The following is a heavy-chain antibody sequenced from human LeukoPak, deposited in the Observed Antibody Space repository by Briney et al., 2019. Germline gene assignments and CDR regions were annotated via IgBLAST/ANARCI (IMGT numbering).Heavy chain of an antibody. Sequence: PGGSLRLSCAASGFTFSTYNMNWVRQAPGKGLEWVANIKQDGSEKYYVDSVKGRFTISRDNAKNSLYLQMNSLRAEDTAVYYCARGAPEVWFGELPFDYWGQGTLVTVSS. D-gene: IGHD3-10*01. CDR3: ARGAPEVWFGELPFDY. V-gene: IGHV3-7*01. CDR1: GFTFSTYN. J-gene: IGHJ4*02. CDR2: IKQDGSEK.